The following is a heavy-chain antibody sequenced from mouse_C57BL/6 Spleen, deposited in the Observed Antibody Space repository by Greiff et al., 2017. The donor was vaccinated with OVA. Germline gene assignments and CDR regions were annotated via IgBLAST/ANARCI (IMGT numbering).Heavy chain of an antibody. CDR1: GYTFTSYW. Sequence: QVQLQQSGAELVMPGASVKLSCKASGYTFTSYWMHWVKQRPGQGLEWIGEIDPSDSYTNYNQKFKGKSTLTVDKSSSTAYMQLSSLTSEDSAVYYCAREVDYWGQGTLVTVSA. V-gene: IGHV1-69*01. CDR3: AREVDY. CDR2: IDPSDSYT. J-gene: IGHJ3*01. D-gene: IGHD1-1*02.